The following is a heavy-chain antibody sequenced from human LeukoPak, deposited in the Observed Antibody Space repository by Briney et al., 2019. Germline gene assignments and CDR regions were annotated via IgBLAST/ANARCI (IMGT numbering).Heavy chain of an antibody. D-gene: IGHD6-19*01. J-gene: IGHJ4*02. Sequence: PGGSLRLSCAASGFSFSNYWMDWVRQAPGKGLEWVANIKQDGSEKKCLDSVKGRFTISRDNAKNSLYLQMNSLRVEDTAFYYCAKDNRRHYTSGPNPDSLHWGQGALVTVSS. CDR1: GFSFSNYW. V-gene: IGHV3-7*05. CDR3: AKDNRRHYTSGPNPDSLH. CDR2: IKQDGSEK.